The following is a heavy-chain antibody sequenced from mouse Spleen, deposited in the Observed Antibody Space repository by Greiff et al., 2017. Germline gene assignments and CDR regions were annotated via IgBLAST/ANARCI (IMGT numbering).Heavy chain of an antibody. CDR2: ISSGSSTI. CDR3: ARDLEYYGSSSGYFDY. D-gene: IGHD1-1*01. CDR1: GFTFSSFG. J-gene: IGHJ2*01. V-gene: IGHV5-17*02. Sequence: DVQLVESGGGLVQPGGSRKLSCAASGFTFSSFGMHWVRQAPEKGLEWVAYISSGSSTIYYADTVKGRFTISRDNPKNTLFLQMTSLRSEDTAMYYCARDLEYYGSSSGYFDYWGQGTTLTVSS.